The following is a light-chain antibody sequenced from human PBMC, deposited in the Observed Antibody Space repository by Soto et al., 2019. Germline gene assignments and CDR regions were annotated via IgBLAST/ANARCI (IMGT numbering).Light chain of an antibody. CDR3: KQYGSSLIT. Sequence: EIVLTQSPGTLSLSPGERATLFCRASQSVSSSYLAWYQQKPGQAPRLLMYGASSRATGIPDRFSGSGSGTDFTLTIRRLEPEDFAVYYCKQYGSSLITFGQGTRLEIK. V-gene: IGKV3-20*01. CDR2: GAS. J-gene: IGKJ5*01. CDR1: QSVSSSY.